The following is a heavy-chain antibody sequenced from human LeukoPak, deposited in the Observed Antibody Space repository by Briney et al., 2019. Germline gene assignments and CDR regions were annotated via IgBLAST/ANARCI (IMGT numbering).Heavy chain of an antibody. CDR2: ISYDGSNK. D-gene: IGHD5-18*01. V-gene: IGHV3-30-3*02. Sequence: GGSLRLSCAASGFTFSSYAMHWVRQAPGKGLEWVAVISYDGSNKYYADSVKGRFTISRDNSKNTLYLQMNSLRAEDTAVYYCAKPGYSYGPNYFDYWGQGTLVTVSS. J-gene: IGHJ4*02. CDR1: GFTFSSYA. CDR3: AKPGYSYGPNYFDY.